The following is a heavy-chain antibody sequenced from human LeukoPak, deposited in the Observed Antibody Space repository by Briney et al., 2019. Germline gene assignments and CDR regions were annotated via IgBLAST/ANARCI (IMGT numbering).Heavy chain of an antibody. D-gene: IGHD4-23*01. V-gene: IGHV3-30-3*01. J-gene: IGHJ3*02. Sequence: GGSLRLSCAASGFTFSSYAIHWVRQAPGKGLEWVAVISYDGSNKYYADSVKGRFTISRDNSKNTLYLQMNSLRAEDTAVYYCAREDYGGTTGAFDIWGQGTMVTVSS. CDR2: ISYDGSNK. CDR3: AREDYGGTTGAFDI. CDR1: GFTFSSYA.